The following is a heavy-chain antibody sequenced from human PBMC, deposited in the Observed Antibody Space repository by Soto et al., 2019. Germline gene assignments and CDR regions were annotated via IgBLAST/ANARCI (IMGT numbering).Heavy chain of an antibody. J-gene: IGHJ4*02. Sequence: GGSLRLSCAASGFTFSSYAMSWVRQAPGKGLEWVSAISGSGGSTYYADSVKGRFTISRDNSKNTLYLRMNSLRAEDTAVYYCAKGIYYDSSGYLVQYYFDSWGQGTLVTVSS. CDR3: AKGIYYDSSGYLVQYYFDS. CDR1: GFTFSSYA. D-gene: IGHD3-22*01. V-gene: IGHV3-23*01. CDR2: ISGSGGST.